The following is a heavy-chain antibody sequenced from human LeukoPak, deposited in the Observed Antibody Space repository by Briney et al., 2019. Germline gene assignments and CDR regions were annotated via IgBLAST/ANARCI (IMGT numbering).Heavy chain of an antibody. CDR2: IYYSGST. D-gene: IGHD3-10*01. CDR1: GSSISSYY. V-gene: IGHV4-59*08. J-gene: IGHJ4*02. Sequence: SETLSLTCTVSGSSISSYYWSWIRQPPGKGLEWIGYIYYSGSTYYDPSLKSRVTISVDTSKNQFSLKLSSVTAADTAVYYCARADYYGSGSYFYWGQGTLVTVSS. CDR3: ARADYYGSGSYFY.